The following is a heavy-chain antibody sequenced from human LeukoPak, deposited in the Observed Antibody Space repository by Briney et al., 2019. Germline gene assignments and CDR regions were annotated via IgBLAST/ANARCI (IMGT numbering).Heavy chain of an antibody. CDR1: GFTFSSYA. V-gene: IGHV3-23*01. J-gene: IGHJ4*02. CDR3: AKEGAIAGTSPVDY. CDR2: ISGSGGST. Sequence: GGSLRLSCAASGFTFSSYAMSWVRQAPGKGLEWVSAISGSGGSTYYADSVKGRFTISRDNSKNTLYVQMNSLRAEDTAVYYCAKEGAIAGTSPVDYWGQGTLVTVSS. D-gene: IGHD6-13*01.